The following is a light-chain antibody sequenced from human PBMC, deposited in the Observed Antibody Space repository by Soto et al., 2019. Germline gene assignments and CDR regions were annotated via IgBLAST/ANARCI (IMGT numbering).Light chain of an antibody. J-gene: IGKJ1*01. V-gene: IGKV1-6*01. CDR3: LQDYNYPRT. Sequence: AIQMTQSPSSLSASVGDRVTITCRASQDIRTELGWYQQKPGKAPKLLIYATSTLQSGVPSRFNGSGSGTDFTLTISSLQSEDFATYYCLQDYNYPRTFGQGTKVEIK. CDR1: QDIRTE. CDR2: ATS.